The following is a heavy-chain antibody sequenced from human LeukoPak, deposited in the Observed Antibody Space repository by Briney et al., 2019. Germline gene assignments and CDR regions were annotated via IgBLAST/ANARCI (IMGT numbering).Heavy chain of an antibody. CDR1: GDSLNTNTW. D-gene: IGHD3-10*02. J-gene: IGHJ4*02. V-gene: IGHV4-4*02. CDR2: MYYTGTT. CDR3: ARDRSHYYDGGSFDY. Sequence: PSETLSLTCAVSGDSLNTNTWWSWVHQPPGKGLEWIGYMYYTGTTNYNPSLKSRVTISVDTSRNQFSLKLTSVTAADTAVYYCARDRSHYYDGGSFDYWGQGTPVIVSS.